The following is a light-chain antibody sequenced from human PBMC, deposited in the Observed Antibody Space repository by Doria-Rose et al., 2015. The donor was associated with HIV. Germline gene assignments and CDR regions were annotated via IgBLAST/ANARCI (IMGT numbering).Light chain of an antibody. CDR2: DGS. Sequence: EIVMTQSPGTLSLSPGERATLSCTASQSFSSTYLAWYQQKPGQAPSLLSYDGSTRATGIADRFSASGSGTDFTLTINRLEPEDFALYCCRQYGTSWTFGQGTKVEI. V-gene: IGKV3-20*01. CDR3: RQYGTSWT. J-gene: IGKJ1*01. CDR1: QSFSSTY.